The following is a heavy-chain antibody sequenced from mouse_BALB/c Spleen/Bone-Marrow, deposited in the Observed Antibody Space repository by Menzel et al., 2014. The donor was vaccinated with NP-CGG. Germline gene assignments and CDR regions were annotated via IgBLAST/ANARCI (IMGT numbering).Heavy chain of an antibody. J-gene: IGHJ4*01. Sequence: EVQLQESGGGLVKPGGSLKLSCAASGFAFSSYDMSWVRQTPEKRLEWVAYISGGGGSTYYPDTVKGRFTISRDNAKNTLYLQMSSLKSEDTAMYYCARPLYYYGSSPFYAMDHWGQGTSVTVSS. CDR1: GFAFSSYD. V-gene: IGHV5-12-1*01. CDR3: ARPLYYYGSSPFYAMDH. D-gene: IGHD1-1*01. CDR2: ISGGGGST.